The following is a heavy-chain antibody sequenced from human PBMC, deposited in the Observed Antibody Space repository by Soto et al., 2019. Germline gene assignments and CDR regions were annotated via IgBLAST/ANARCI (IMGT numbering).Heavy chain of an antibody. Sequence: EVQLVESGGGLVQPGRSLRLSCAASGFTFDDYAMHWVRQAPGKGLEWVSGISWNSGSIGYADSVKGRFTISRDNAKNSLYLQMNSLRAEDTALYYCAKTPPDCSSTSCYRRYIDLWGRGTLVTVSS. CDR1: GFTFDDYA. D-gene: IGHD2-2*02. J-gene: IGHJ2*01. CDR3: AKTPPDCSSTSCYRRYIDL. CDR2: ISWNSGSI. V-gene: IGHV3-9*01.